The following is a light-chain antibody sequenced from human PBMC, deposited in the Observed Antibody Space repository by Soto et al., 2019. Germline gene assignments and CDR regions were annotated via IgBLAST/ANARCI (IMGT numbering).Light chain of an antibody. CDR3: QQRRNWPPT. CDR2: DAS. CDR1: QSVSTS. J-gene: IGKJ4*01. Sequence: EIVMTQSPATLSVSPGERATLSCRASQSVSTSLAWYQQKPGQAPRLLIYDASNRATGVPARFSGSGSGTDFTLTISRLEPEDFAIYSCQQRRNWPPTFGGGTKVDIK. V-gene: IGKV3-11*01.